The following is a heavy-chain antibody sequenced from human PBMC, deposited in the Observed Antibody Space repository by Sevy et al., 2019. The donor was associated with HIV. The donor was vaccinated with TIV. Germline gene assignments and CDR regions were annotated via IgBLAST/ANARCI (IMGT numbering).Heavy chain of an antibody. CDR3: ASEGCTKPHGY. V-gene: IGHV3-23*01. D-gene: IGHD2-8*01. CDR1: GFTFSKYS. CDR2: LSFGCGEI. Sequence: GGSLRLSCAASGFTFSKYSMSWVRQPPGKGLEWVSTLSFGCGEINYADSVKGRFTISRDNSKNSVYLQMNNLRPEDTAVYYCASEGCTKPHGYWGQGTLVTVSS. J-gene: IGHJ4*02.